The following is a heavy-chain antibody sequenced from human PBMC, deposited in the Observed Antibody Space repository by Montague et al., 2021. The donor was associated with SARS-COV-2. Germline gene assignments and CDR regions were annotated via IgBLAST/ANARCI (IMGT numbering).Heavy chain of an antibody. CDR3: ARAVVGAKTATIES. CDR1: GGSINNYF. CDR2: MHSTGST. V-gene: IGHV4-59*01. D-gene: IGHD2-15*01. Sequence: SETLSLTCSVSGGSINNYFWGWIRQSPGKGLEWVGYMHSTGSTAYNPSLKSRVIISVDTSKTQIFLKLSSVSAADTALYYCARAVVGAKTATIESWGQGTLVTVSS. J-gene: IGHJ4*02.